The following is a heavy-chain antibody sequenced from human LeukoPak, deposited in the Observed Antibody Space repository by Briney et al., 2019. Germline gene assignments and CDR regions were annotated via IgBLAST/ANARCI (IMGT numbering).Heavy chain of an antibody. CDR1: GYTFTSYD. V-gene: IGHV1-8*01. CDR3: ARIRTSYCSSTSCYTNYYYYYGMDV. Sequence: GASVKVSCKASGYTFTSYDINWVRQATGQGLEWMGWMNPNSGNTGYAQKFQGRVTMTRNTSISTAYMELSSLRSEDMAVYYCARIRTSYCSSTSCYTNYYYYYGMDVWGQGTTVTVSS. J-gene: IGHJ6*02. CDR2: MNPNSGNT. D-gene: IGHD2-2*02.